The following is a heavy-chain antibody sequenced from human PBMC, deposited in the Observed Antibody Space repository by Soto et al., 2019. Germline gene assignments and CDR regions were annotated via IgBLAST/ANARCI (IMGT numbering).Heavy chain of an antibody. CDR1: GFTFSSYA. CDR3: VRGRTAAYYFDY. V-gene: IGHV3-30-3*01. D-gene: IGHD2-21*02. J-gene: IGHJ4*02. Sequence: QVQLVESGGGVVQPGRSLRLSCAASGFTFSSYAMHWVRQAPGKGLEWVAVISYDGSNKYYADSVKGRFTISRDNSKNTLYLQMNSLRAEDTAVYYCVRGRTAAYYFDYWGQGTLVTVSS. CDR2: ISYDGSNK.